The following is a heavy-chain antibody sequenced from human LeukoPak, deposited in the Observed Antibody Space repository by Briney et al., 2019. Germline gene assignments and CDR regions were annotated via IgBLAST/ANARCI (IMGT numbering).Heavy chain of an antibody. CDR1: GGSISSSNW. V-gene: IGHV4-4*02. CDR3: ARGAVAGTMGHYYYYMDV. J-gene: IGHJ6*03. Sequence: KPSETLSLTCAVSGGSISSSNWWSWVRQPPGKGLEWIGEINHSGSTNYNPSLKSRVTISVDTSKNQFSLKLSSVTAADTAVYYCARGAVAGTMGHYYYYMDVWGKGTTVTISS. CDR2: INHSGST. D-gene: IGHD6-19*01.